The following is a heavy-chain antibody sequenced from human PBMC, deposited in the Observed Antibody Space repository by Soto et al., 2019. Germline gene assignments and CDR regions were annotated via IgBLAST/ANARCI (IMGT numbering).Heavy chain of an antibody. CDR2: ISAYNGNT. J-gene: IGHJ4*02. Sequence: VSLNVSCKAAGYTFTSYVISWVRQAPGQGLEWMGWISAYNGNTNYAQKLQGRVTMTTDTSTSTAYMELRSLRSDDTAVYYCASSTTDLQKTYYYDSSGYCLDYWGQGPLVTVHS. CDR3: ASSTTDLQKTYYYDSSGYCLDY. V-gene: IGHV1-18*01. D-gene: IGHD3-22*01. CDR1: GYTFTSYV.